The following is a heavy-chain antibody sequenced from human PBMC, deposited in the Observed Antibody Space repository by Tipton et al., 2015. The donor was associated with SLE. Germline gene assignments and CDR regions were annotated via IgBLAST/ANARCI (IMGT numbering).Heavy chain of an antibody. CDR1: GFTFSSYG. D-gene: IGHD3-3*01. Sequence: SLRLSCAASGFTFSSYGMHWVRQAPGKGLEWVAVISYDGRNKYYADSVKGRFTISRDNSKNTLFLQMNSLRAEDTAVYYCAREAHDFWSGYHIRYYFDYWGQGTLVTVSS. CDR2: ISYDGRNK. J-gene: IGHJ4*02. V-gene: IGHV3-30*03. CDR3: AREAHDFWSGYHIRYYFDY.